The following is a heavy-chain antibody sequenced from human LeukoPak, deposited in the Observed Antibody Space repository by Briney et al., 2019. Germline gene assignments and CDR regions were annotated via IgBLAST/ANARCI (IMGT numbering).Heavy chain of an antibody. Sequence: LTGGSLRLSCAASGFTFSSYAMHWVRQAPGRGLEWVPGVNWSGDSVGYADSVKGRFTISRDKAKTSLYLQMNSLKTEDTALYFCAKDYRRTTADDMGYYGMDVWGQGTTVTVSS. CDR2: VNWSGDSV. CDR1: GFTFSSYA. V-gene: IGHV3-9*01. J-gene: IGHJ6*02. D-gene: IGHD1-1*01. CDR3: AKDYRRTTADDMGYYGMDV.